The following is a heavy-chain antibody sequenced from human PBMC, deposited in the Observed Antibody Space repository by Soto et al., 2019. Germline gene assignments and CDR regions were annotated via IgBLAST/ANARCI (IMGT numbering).Heavy chain of an antibody. CDR1: GYTLTELS. CDR2: FDPEDGET. CDR3: ATDQAHSSSWYVRNFDY. D-gene: IGHD6-13*01. V-gene: IGHV1-24*01. J-gene: IGHJ4*02. Sequence: ASVKVSCKVSGYTLTELSMHWVRQAPGKGLEWMGGFDPEDGETIYAQKFQGRVTMTEDTSTDTAYMELSSLRSEDTAVYYCATDQAHSSSWYVRNFDYWGQGTLVTVSS.